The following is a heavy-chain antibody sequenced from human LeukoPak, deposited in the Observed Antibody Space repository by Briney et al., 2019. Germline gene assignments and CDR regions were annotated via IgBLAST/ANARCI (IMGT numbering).Heavy chain of an antibody. CDR1: GGSFSGYY. Sequence: KPSETLSLTCAVCGGSFSGYYWSWIRQPPGKGLEWIGEINHSGSTNYNPSLKSRVTISVDTSKNQFSLKLSSVTAADTAVYYCARAEQWLVYGFDYWGQGTLVTVSS. CDR3: ARAEQWLVYGFDY. J-gene: IGHJ4*02. V-gene: IGHV4-34*01. CDR2: INHSGST. D-gene: IGHD6-19*01.